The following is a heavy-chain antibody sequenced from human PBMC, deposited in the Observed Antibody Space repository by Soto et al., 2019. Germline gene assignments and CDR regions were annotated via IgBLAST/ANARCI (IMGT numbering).Heavy chain of an antibody. J-gene: IGHJ6*02. CDR2: ISYDGSNK. V-gene: IGHV3-30-3*01. D-gene: IGHD1-1*01. CDR3: ARDRLRYNWNDFPYYYYGMDV. Sequence: VQLVESGGALVQPGGSLRLSCAASGFTFSSYAMHWVRQAPGKGLEWVAVISYDGSNKYYADSVKGRFTISRDNSKNTLYLQMNSLRAEDTAVYYCARDRLRYNWNDFPYYYYGMDVWGQGTTVTVSS. CDR1: GFTFSSYA.